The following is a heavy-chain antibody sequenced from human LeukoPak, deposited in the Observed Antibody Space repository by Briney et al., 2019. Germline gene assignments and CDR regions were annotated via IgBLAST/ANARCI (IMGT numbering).Heavy chain of an antibody. CDR1: GGTFISYA. CDR2: IIPILGIA. V-gene: IGHV1-69*04. CDR3: ARSVEKNDFWSGYYMAV. D-gene: IGHD3-3*01. Sequence: ASVKVSCKASGGTFISYAISWVRQAPGQGLEWMGRIIPILGIANYAQKFQGRVTITADKSTSTAYMELSSLRSEDTAVYYCARSVEKNDFWSGYYMAVWGQGTLVTVSS. J-gene: IGHJ4*02.